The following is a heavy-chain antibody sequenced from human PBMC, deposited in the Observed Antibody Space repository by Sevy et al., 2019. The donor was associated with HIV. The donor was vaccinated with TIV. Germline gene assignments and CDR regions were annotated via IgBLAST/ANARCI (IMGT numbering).Heavy chain of an antibody. CDR3: ARWSISIDY. Sequence: ASVKVSCKASGGTFSSYIVSWVRQAPGQGLEWMGGITPVLGTTIYAHKFQGRVTITADESTNTVYMEMTRLKSEDTAVYYCARWSISIDYWGQGTLVTVSS. CDR1: GGTFSSYI. V-gene: IGHV1-69*13. J-gene: IGHJ4*02. CDR2: ITPVLGTT.